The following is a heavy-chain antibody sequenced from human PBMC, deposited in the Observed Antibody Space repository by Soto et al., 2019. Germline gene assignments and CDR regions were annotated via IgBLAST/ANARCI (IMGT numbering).Heavy chain of an antibody. J-gene: IGHJ4*02. CDR3: ASSYGSGYRAFDY. D-gene: IGHD3-10*01. Sequence: QVQLVQSGAEVKRPGSSVKVSCKASGATFNFYSINWVRQAPGLGLEWMGRVNPIVSMSNYAQKFQGRVTMTADKSTSTAYMELSSLRSEDTAIYYSASSYGSGYRAFDYWGQGALVSVSS. CDR1: GATFNFYS. V-gene: IGHV1-69*02. CDR2: VNPIVSMS.